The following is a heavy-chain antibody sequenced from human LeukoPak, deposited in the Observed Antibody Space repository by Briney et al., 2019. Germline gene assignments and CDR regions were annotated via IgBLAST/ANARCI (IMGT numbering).Heavy chain of an antibody. J-gene: IGHJ4*02. V-gene: IGHV3-23*01. D-gene: IGHD1-14*01. CDR3: AEVKRKLIGYFDY. CDR1: GFTFTSYA. Sequence: GGSLRLSCAASGFTFTSYAMSWVRQAPGEGLEWVSVLTGDGNTYYADSVKGRFTNSRDDSKNTLFLQMNSLRAEDTAVYFCAEVKRKLIGYFDYWGQGTLVTVSS. CDR2: LTGDGNT.